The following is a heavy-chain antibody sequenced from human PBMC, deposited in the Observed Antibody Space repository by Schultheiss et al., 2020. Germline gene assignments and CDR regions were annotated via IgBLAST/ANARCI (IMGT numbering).Heavy chain of an antibody. D-gene: IGHD3-3*01. Sequence: SETLSLTCTVSGGSISSGGYYWSWIRQPPGKGLEWIGEINHSGSTNYNPSLKSRVTISVDTSKNQFSLKLSSVTAADTAVYYCARGATIFGVVMDVWGQGTTVNVYS. CDR2: INHSGST. J-gene: IGHJ6*02. V-gene: IGHV4-61*08. CDR1: GGSISSGGYY. CDR3: ARGATIFGVVMDV.